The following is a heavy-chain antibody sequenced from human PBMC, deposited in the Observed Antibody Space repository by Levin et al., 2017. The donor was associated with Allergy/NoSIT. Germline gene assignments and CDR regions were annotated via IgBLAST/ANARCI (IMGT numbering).Heavy chain of an antibody. D-gene: IGHD6-19*01. J-gene: IGHJ5*01. V-gene: IGHV4-61*01. CDR2: VYYSGTT. Sequence: SSETLSLTCTVSGGPVNSGSYYWSWIRQPPGKGLEWIGSVYYSGTTNYNPSLKRRASITVDTSKNQFSLNLSSLTAADTAVYYCTRDRGSSGWFESWGQGTLVTVSS. CDR1: GGPVNSGSYY. CDR3: TRDRGSSGWFES.